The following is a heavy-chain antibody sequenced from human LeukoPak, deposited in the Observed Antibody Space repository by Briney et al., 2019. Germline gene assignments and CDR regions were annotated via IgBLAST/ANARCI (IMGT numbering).Heavy chain of an antibody. CDR1: GFSIDDYA. J-gene: IGHJ4*02. Sequence: GGSLRLSCAASGFSIDDYAMHWVRQAPGKGLEWVSATGSSGTTAFYADSVKGRFTISRDNSKNTLYLLMNSLRAEDTAVYYCAKRLPGWYYSDYWGQGTLVTVSS. V-gene: IGHV3-23*05. CDR3: AKRLPGWYYSDY. CDR2: TGSSGTTA. D-gene: IGHD2-15*01.